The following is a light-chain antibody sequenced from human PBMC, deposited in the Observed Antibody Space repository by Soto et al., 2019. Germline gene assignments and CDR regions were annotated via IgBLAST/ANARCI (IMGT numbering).Light chain of an antibody. V-gene: IGKV3-20*01. Sequence: EFVLPQSPGPLSLSPGERSTLSCMASQSVSSSYLAWYQQKPGQAPRLLIYGASSRATGIPDRFSGSGSGTDFTLTISRLEPEDFAVYYCQQYDSSPKTFGQGTKV. CDR1: QSVSSSY. CDR2: GAS. J-gene: IGKJ1*01. CDR3: QQYDSSPKT.